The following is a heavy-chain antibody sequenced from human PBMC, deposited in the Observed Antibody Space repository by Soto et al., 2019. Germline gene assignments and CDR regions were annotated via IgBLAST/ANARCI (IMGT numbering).Heavy chain of an antibody. Sequence: SVKVSCKASGGTFSSYSISWVRQAPGQGLEWMGGIIPIFGTANYAQKFQGRVTITADESTSTAYMELSSLRSEDTAVYYCARVLTYYYDSSGYLNDAFDIWGQGTMVTVSS. CDR2: IIPIFGTA. CDR1: GGTFSSYS. CDR3: ARVLTYYYDSSGYLNDAFDI. J-gene: IGHJ3*02. D-gene: IGHD3-22*01. V-gene: IGHV1-69*13.